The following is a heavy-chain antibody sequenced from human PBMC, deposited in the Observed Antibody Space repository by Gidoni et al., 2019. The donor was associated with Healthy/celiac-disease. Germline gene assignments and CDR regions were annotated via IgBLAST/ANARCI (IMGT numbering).Heavy chain of an antibody. CDR3: AKDITVDTGEYYGMDV. Sequence: EVQLVESGGGLVQPGRSLRLSCAASGFTFDDYAMHWVRQAPGKGLEWVSGISWNSGSIGYADSVKGRFTISRDNAKNSLYLQMNSLRAEDTALYYCAKDITVDTGEYYGMDVWGQGTTVTVSS. V-gene: IGHV3-9*01. CDR1: GFTFDDYA. D-gene: IGHD5-18*01. J-gene: IGHJ6*02. CDR2: ISWNSGSI.